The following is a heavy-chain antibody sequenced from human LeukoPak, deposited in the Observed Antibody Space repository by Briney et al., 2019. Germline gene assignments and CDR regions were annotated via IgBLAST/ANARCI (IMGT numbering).Heavy chain of an antibody. CDR3: ARSVVTATPHYFQH. Sequence: GGSLRLSCAASGFTFNSYAMHWVRQAPGKGLEWVAVISYDGSNKNYGDPVKGRFTISRDNSMNTLYLQMNSLSAEDTAVYYCARSVVTATPHYFQHWGQGTLVTVSS. CDR2: ISYDGSNK. J-gene: IGHJ1*01. V-gene: IGHV3-30*04. D-gene: IGHD2-21*02. CDR1: GFTFNSYA.